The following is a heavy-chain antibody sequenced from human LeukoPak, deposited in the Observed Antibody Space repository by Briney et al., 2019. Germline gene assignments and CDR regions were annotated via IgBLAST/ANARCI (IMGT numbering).Heavy chain of an antibody. Sequence: ASVKVSCKASGYTFTGYYIHWVRQAPGQGLEWVGWINPSGGATNSAQRFQGRVTMTRDTSISTAYMDLSRLRSDDTAVYHCARGPGHSKADQYYYMDVWGKGTTVTVSS. CDR2: INPSGGAT. CDR3: ARGPGHSKADQYYYMDV. D-gene: IGHD2-2*01. J-gene: IGHJ6*03. CDR1: GYTFTGYY. V-gene: IGHV1-2*02.